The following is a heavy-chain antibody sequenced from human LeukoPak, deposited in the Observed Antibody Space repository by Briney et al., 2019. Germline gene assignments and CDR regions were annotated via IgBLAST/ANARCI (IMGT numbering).Heavy chain of an antibody. V-gene: IGHV3-23*01. J-gene: IGHJ4*02. CDR1: GFTFSSYA. CDR2: ISGSGGST. Sequence: GGSLRLSCAASGFTFSSYAMSWVRQAPGKGLEWVSAISGSGGSTYYADSVKGRFTISRDNSKNTLYLQMNSLRAEDTAVYYCAKFASNFYDILTGYSKYYFDYWGPGTLVTVSS. CDR3: AKFASNFYDILTGYSKYYFDY. D-gene: IGHD3-9*01.